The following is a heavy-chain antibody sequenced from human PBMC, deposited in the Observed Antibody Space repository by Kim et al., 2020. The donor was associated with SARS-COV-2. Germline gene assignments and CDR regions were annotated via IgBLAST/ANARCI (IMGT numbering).Heavy chain of an antibody. Sequence: GGSLRLSCAASGFTFSDYYMSWIRQAPGKGLEWVSYISSSGSTIYYADSVKGRFTISRDNAKNSLYLQMNSLRAEDTAVYYCARDPKTKYSSSWLHLPEYFQHWGQGTLVTVSS. J-gene: IGHJ1*01. CDR1: GFTFSDYY. V-gene: IGHV3-11*01. CDR3: ARDPKTKYSSSWLHLPEYFQH. D-gene: IGHD6-13*01. CDR2: ISSSGSTI.